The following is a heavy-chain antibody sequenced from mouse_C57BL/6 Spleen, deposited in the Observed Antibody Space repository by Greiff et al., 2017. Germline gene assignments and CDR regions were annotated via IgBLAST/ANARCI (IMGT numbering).Heavy chain of an antibody. J-gene: IGHJ2*01. V-gene: IGHV1-82*01. Sequence: VQLQQSGPELVKPGASVKISCKASGYAFSSSWMNWVKQRPGKGLEWIGRIYPGDGDTNYNGKFKGKATLTADKSSSTAYMQLSSLTSEDSAVYFCARSLITTVGYFDYWGQGTTLTVSS. D-gene: IGHD1-1*01. CDR2: IYPGDGDT. CDR3: ARSLITTVGYFDY. CDR1: GYAFSSSW.